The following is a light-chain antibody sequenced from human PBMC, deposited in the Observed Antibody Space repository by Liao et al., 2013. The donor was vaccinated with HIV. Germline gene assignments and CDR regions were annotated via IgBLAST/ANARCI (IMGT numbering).Light chain of an antibody. CDR1: KLGDKY. J-gene: IGLJ1*01. V-gene: IGLV3-1*01. Sequence: SYELTQPPSVSVSPGQTASITCSGDKLGDKYACWYQQKPGQSPVVVIYQDTKRPSGIPERFSGSNSGNTATLTISGTQAMDEADYYCQAWDSRTAGVFGTGTKVTVL. CDR2: QDT. CDR3: QAWDSRTAGV.